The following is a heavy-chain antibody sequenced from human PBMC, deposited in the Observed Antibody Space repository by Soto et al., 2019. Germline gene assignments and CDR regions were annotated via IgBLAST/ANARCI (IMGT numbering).Heavy chain of an antibody. CDR2: IRFDGSNE. D-gene: IGHD1-7*01. CDR1: GGIFHGYG. V-gene: IGHV3-33*01. CDR3: ARDGIGGTVFRGYLDY. Sequence: QEQLVESGGGVVQPGTSLRLSCAVPGGIFHGYGMHWVRQAPGKGLEWVAIIRFDGSNEEYADSVKGRFTISRDNSKDTLYRQMNTLGAEDTAVDYCARDGIGGTVFRGYLDYWGRGTVVTVSS. J-gene: IGHJ4*02.